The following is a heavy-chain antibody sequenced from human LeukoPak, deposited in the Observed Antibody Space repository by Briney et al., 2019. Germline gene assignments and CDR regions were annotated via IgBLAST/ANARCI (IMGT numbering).Heavy chain of an antibody. V-gene: IGHV3-30*02. J-gene: IGHJ4*02. CDR1: GFTFSSYG. Sequence: GGSLRLSCAASGFTFSSYGIHWVRQAPGKGLEWVAYITNGGSNKYCLDSVKGRFTITRDNSQNTLFLQMNSLRPEDTAVYYCAKENSQWGFGANRGQGTLVTVSS. D-gene: IGHD3-10*01. CDR2: ITNGGSNK. CDR3: AKENSQWGFGAN.